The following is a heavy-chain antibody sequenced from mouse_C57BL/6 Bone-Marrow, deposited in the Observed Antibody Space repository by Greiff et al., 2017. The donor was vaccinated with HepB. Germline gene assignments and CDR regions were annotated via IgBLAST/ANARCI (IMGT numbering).Heavy chain of an antibody. D-gene: IGHD1-1*01. Sequence: QVQLQQPGAELVRPGSSVKLSCKASGYTFTSYWMHWVKQRPIQGLEWIGNIDPSDSETHYNQKFKDKATLTVDKSSSTAYMQLSSLTSEDSAVYYCASGVSITTVLDYWGQGTTLTVSS. V-gene: IGHV1-52*01. CDR3: ASGVSITTVLDY. CDR2: IDPSDSET. J-gene: IGHJ2*01. CDR1: GYTFTSYW.